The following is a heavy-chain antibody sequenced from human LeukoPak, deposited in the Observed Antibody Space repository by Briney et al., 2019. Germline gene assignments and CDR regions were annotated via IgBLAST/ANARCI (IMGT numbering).Heavy chain of an antibody. CDR2: IKRDGSEK. CDR3: ARGQQQLVAINYYYYYMDV. D-gene: IGHD6-13*01. V-gene: IGHV3-7*01. J-gene: IGHJ6*03. CDR1: GFTFTDYW. Sequence: GGSLRLSCAASGFTFTDYWMSWVRQAPGKGLEWVANIKRDGSEKYYVDSVKGRFTISRDNAKNSLYLQMNSLRTEDTAVYYCARGQQQLVAINYYYYYMDVWGKGTTVTVSS.